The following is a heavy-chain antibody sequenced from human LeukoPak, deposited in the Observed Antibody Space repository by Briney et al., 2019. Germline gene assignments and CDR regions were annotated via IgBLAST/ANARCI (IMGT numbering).Heavy chain of an antibody. CDR3: ARAVGVGRGTYFDL. CDR1: GGSISSSSYY. V-gene: IGHV4-39*07. D-gene: IGHD1-1*01. J-gene: IGHJ2*01. Sequence: SETLSLTCTVSGGSISSSSYYWDWIRQSPGKGLEWIGNIYSGGSTYYTPSLKSRVTISVDTSKNQFSLKLSSVTAADTALYYCARAVGVGRGTYFDLWGRGTLVTVSS. CDR2: IYSGGST.